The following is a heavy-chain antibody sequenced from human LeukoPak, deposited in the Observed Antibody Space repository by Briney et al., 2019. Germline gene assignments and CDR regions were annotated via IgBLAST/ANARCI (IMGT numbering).Heavy chain of an antibody. CDR2: ISGSGAST. Sequence: PGGSLRLSCLTSGFTLSTNTMSWVRQAPGKGLEWISGISGSGASTYYADSVKGRFTLSRDNAKNSVYLQMSGLRVEDTAVYYCAKSFGWYFDLWGRGTLVTVSS. CDR3: AKSFGWYFDL. D-gene: IGHD3-10*01. J-gene: IGHJ2*01. CDR1: GFTLSTNT. V-gene: IGHV3-23*01.